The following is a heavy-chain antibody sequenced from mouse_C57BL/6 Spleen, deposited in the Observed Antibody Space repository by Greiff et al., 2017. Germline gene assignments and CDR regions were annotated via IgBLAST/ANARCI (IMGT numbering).Heavy chain of an antibody. V-gene: IGHV5-16*01. CDR1: GFPFSDYY. D-gene: IGHD2-3*01. CDR3: ARAGDDGYTFDY. J-gene: IGHJ2*01. CDR2: INYDGSST. Sequence: EVQLVESEGGLVQPGSSMKLSCTASGFPFSDYYMAWVRQVPEKGLEWVANINYDGSSTYYLDTLKSRFIISRDNAKNILYLQMSSLKSEDTATYYGARAGDDGYTFDYWGQGTTLTVSS.